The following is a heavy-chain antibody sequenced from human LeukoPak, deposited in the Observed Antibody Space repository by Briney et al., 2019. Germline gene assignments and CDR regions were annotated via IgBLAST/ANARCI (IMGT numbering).Heavy chain of an antibody. CDR1: GYTFTNYF. D-gene: IGHD5-18*01. CDR2: INPSGGGT. V-gene: IGHV1-46*01. J-gene: IGHJ4*02. CDR3: ARAIQLWPTYYFDY. Sequence: GASVKVSCKASGYTFTNYFMHWVRQAPGQGLEWMGVINPSGGGTTYAQRFQGRVTMTRDTSTSTVHMELSSLRSEDTAVYYCARAIQLWPTYYFDYWGQGTLVTVSS.